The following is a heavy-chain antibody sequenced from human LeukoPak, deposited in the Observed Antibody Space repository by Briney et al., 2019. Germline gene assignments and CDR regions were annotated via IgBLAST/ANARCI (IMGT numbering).Heavy chain of an antibody. J-gene: IGHJ4*02. V-gene: IGHV4-59*01. CDR1: GGSISNYY. Sequence: SETLSLTCTVSGGSISNYYWSWIRQTPGKGLEWIGYIDDSGTTNYNPSLKSRVTISVDTSKNQFSLKLSSVTAADTAVYYCARTRITVAGTGFDYWGQGTLVTVSS. CDR2: IDDSGTT. D-gene: IGHD6-19*01. CDR3: ARTRITVAGTGFDY.